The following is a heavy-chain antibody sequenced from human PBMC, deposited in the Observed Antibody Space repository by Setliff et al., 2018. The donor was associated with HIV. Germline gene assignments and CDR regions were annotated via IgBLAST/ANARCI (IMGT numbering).Heavy chain of an antibody. CDR3: ATDTSISWFYH. D-gene: IGHD1-1*01. J-gene: IGHJ5*01. CDR1: GGSIRVDNYF. CDR2: IYHSGGT. V-gene: IGHV4-39*07. Sequence: SETLSLTCTVSGGSIRVDNYFWGWIRQPPGKGLEWIGTIYHSGGTYYNPSLKSRVTISVDTSNNQFSLRMNSVTAADTAVYYCATDTSISWFYHWGQGTLVTVSS.